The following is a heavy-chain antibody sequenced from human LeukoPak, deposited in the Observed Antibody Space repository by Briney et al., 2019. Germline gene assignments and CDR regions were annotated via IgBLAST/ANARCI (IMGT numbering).Heavy chain of an antibody. V-gene: IGHV4-4*07. CDR1: GGSISSYY. J-gene: IGHJ4*02. D-gene: IGHD3-9*01. CDR2: IYTSGST. Sequence: PSETLSLTCTVSGGSISSYYWSWIRQPAGKGLEWIGRIYTSGSTNYNPSLKSRVTMSVDTSKNQFSLKLSSVTAADAAVYHCARGYYDILTGYAYYFDYWGQGTLVTVSS. CDR3: ARGYYDILTGYAYYFDY.